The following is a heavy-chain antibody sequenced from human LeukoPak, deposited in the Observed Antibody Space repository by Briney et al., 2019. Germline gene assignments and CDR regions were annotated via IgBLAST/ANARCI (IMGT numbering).Heavy chain of an antibody. V-gene: IGHV1-69*05. Sequence: SVKLSCKASGGTFSSYAISWVRQAAGQGLEWMGGIIPIFGTANYAQKFQGRVTITTDESTSTAYMELSSLRSEDTAVYYCARDGAAALFDYWGQGTLVTVSS. J-gene: IGHJ4*02. CDR2: IIPIFGTA. CDR3: ARDGAAALFDY. D-gene: IGHD6-13*01. CDR1: GGTFSSYA.